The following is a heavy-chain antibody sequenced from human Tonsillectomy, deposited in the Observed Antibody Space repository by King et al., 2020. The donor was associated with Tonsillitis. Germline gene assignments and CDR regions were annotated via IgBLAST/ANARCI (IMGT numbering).Heavy chain of an antibody. D-gene: IGHD1-7*01. CDR2: INPNSGGT. CDR1: GNTFTGYY. CDR3: AGNARGTNWFGP. J-gene: IGHJ5*02. V-gene: IGHV1-2*04. Sequence: QLVQSGAEVKKAGASVKVSCKASGNTFTGYYMHWVRQAPGQGLEWMGWINPNSGGTNYAQKFQGWGTMTRDTSISTAYMELSRRRSDDTAVYYCAGNARGTNWFGPWGQGTLVTVSS.